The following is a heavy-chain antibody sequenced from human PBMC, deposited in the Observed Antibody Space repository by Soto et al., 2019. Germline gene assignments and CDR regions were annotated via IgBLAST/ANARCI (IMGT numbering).Heavy chain of an antibody. J-gene: IGHJ5*02. CDR3: ARQRRGGYWFDP. V-gene: IGHV4-30-4*01. CDR2: IYYSGTT. Sequence: KPSETLSLTCAVSGVSVTNGDYYWSWMRQSPGKALEWIGNIYYSGTTSYNPSLNSRLSISIDTSRNQFSLQVTSVTAADTAIYYCARQRRGGYWFDPWGQGTLVTVSS. CDR1: GVSVTNGDYY.